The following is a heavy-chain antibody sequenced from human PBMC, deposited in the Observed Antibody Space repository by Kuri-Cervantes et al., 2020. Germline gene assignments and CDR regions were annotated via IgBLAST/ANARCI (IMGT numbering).Heavy chain of an antibody. Sequence: GSLRLSCAASGFTFSSYSMNWVRQPPGKGLEWIGEINHSGSTNYNPSLKSRVTISVDTSKNQFSLKLSSVTVADTAVYYCARQNQLVINAFEKWGQGTKVTVSS. J-gene: IGHJ3*02. D-gene: IGHD1-1*01. CDR1: GFTFSSYS. CDR3: ARQNQLVINAFEK. CDR2: INHSGST. V-gene: IGHV4-34*01.